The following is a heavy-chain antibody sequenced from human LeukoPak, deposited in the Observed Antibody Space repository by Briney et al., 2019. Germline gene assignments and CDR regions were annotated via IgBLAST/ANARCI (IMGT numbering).Heavy chain of an antibody. Sequence: SETLSLTCTVSGGSISSYYWNWIRQPPGKGLEWIGYIYYSGSTNYNPSLKSRVTISVDTSKNQFSLKLSSVTAADTAVYYCARLGCSSTSCSIGSSYYYYGMDVWGQGTTVTVSS. CDR3: ARLGCSSTSCSIGSSYYYYGMDV. CDR1: GGSISSYY. J-gene: IGHJ6*02. CDR2: IYYSGST. D-gene: IGHD2-2*01. V-gene: IGHV4-59*08.